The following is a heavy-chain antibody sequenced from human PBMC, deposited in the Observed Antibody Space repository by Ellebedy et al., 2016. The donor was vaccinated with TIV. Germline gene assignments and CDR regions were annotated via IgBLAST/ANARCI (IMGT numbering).Heavy chain of an antibody. CDR3: ARVTWNHFDY. J-gene: IGHJ4*02. D-gene: IGHD1-1*01. CDR2: ISAYNGNT. V-gene: IGHV1-18*01. CDR1: GYTFTSYA. Sequence: AASVKVSCKASGYTFTSYAISWVRQAPGQGLEWMGWISAYNGNTNYAQNLQGRRTMTTDTYTSTAYMELRSLRSDDTAVYYCARVTWNHFDYWGQGTLVTVSS.